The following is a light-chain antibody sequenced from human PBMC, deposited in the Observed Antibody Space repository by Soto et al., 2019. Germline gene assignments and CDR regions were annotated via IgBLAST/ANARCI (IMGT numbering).Light chain of an antibody. J-gene: IGKJ4*01. CDR3: QQYIRWPLT. CDR1: QDVSSK. CDR2: DAS. Sequence: EIVMTQSPATLSVSPGERVTLSCRTSQDVSSKLAWYQQKPGQPPSLLIYDASTRATGTPARFSGSGSGTEFTLAVSSLQSEDYALYFCQQYIRWPLTFGGGTKVEIK. V-gene: IGKV3D-15*01.